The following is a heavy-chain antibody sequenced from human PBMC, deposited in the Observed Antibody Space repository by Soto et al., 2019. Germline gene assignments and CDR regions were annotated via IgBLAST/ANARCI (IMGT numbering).Heavy chain of an antibody. D-gene: IGHD1-20*01. CDR3: ARYKAGRHLGGDYYYGIDV. CDR1: GGTFGNSA. V-gene: IGHV1-69*12. J-gene: IGHJ6*02. Sequence: QVQLVQSGAEVKKPGSSVTVSCKASGGTFGNSAISWVRQAPGQGLEWMGGIIPIFPTPDYAQKFQGRGTLPADESTSTADMGLTSLGSEATAGYNGARYKAGRHLGGDYYYGIDVWCPGTAVTVSS. CDR2: IIPIFPTP.